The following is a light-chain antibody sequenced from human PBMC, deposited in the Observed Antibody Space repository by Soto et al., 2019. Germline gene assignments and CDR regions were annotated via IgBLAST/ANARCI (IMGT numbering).Light chain of an antibody. CDR1: SSDVGAYDY. Sequence: QSALAQLRSVSGSPGQSVAISCTGTSSDVGAYDYVSWYQQHPGKAPKLMIYDVTKRPSGVPDRFSGSKSGNTASLTISGLQPEDESDYYCCSYAGSPYVFGTGTKVTVL. CDR3: CSYAGSPYV. CDR2: DVT. V-gene: IGLV2-11*01. J-gene: IGLJ1*01.